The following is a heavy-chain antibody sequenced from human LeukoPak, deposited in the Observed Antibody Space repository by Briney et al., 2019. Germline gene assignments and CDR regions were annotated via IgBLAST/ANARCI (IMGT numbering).Heavy chain of an antibody. V-gene: IGHV4-34*01. D-gene: IGHD3-10*01. CDR2: INHSGST. Sequence: SETLSLTCAVYGGSFSDYYCSWIRQPPGKGLEWIGEINHSGSTNYNPSLKSRVTISVDTSKNQFSLKLSSVTAADTAVYYCARAELLWFGEIVFDYWGQGTLVTVS. CDR1: GGSFSDYY. J-gene: IGHJ4*02. CDR3: ARAELLWFGEIVFDY.